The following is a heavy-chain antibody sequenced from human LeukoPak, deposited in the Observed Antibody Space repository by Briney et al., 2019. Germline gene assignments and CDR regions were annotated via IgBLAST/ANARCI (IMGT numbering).Heavy chain of an antibody. V-gene: IGHV7-4-1*02. CDR1: GYTFTNYT. Sequence: ASVKVSCKASGYTFTNYTLNWVRQAPGQGLEWMGWIDTNTGNPTYAQGFIGRFVFSLDTSVTTAYLQISSLKAEDTAVYYCARDNGYIAYWGQGTLVTVSS. CDR2: IDTNTGNP. D-gene: IGHD2-8*01. CDR3: ARDNGYIAY. J-gene: IGHJ4*02.